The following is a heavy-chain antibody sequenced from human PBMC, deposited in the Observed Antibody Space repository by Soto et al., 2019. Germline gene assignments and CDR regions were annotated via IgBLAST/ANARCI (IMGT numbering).Heavy chain of an antibody. Sequence: QMQLQESGPGLVKPSQTLSLTCTVSGGSIGNVDYYWSWIRQPPRKGLELIGYICHLGTTDYNPSLKSRINLSIETSKNQFSLSLTSVTAADTAVYYCARIQRDCSNGHFDYWGQRTLVTVSS. CDR2: ICHLGTT. V-gene: IGHV4-30-4*01. J-gene: IGHJ4*02. CDR1: GGSIGNVDYY. CDR3: ARIQRDCSNGHFDY. D-gene: IGHD2-8*01.